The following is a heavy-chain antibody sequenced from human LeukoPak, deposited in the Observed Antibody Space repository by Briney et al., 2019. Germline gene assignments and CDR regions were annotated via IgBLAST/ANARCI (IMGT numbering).Heavy chain of an antibody. J-gene: IGHJ4*02. CDR2: FDPEDGET. D-gene: IGHD2-15*01. Sequence: ASVKVSCKVSGYTLTELSMHWVRQAPGKGLEWMGGFDPEDGETIYAQKFQGRVTMTEDTSTDTAYKELSSLRSEDTAVYYCATGLGAATVPIFDYWGQGTLVTVSS. CDR1: GYTLTELS. V-gene: IGHV1-24*01. CDR3: ATGLGAATVPIFDY.